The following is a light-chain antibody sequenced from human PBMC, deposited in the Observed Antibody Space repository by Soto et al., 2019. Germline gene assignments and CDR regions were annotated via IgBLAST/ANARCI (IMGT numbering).Light chain of an antibody. CDR1: QGIDNW. CDR3: QQTNSFPPYT. CDR2: SAS. J-gene: IGKJ2*01. Sequence: DIQMTQSPSSMSASVGDRVTITCRASQGIDNWLAWYQQKPGKAPKILIYSASTLQSGVPSRFSGSGSGTDFTLTISSLQPEDFATYFCQQTNSFPPYTFGQGTKLEIK. V-gene: IGKV1-12*01.